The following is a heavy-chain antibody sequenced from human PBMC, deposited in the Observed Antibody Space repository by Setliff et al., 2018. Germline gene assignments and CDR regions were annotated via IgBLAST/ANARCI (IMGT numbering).Heavy chain of an antibody. CDR2: IGVYTGHT. CDR3: LRLVRYCSRTSCQRTSGDEV. V-gene: IGHV1-18*01. CDR1: GYTYTNYG. J-gene: IGHJ4*02. Sequence: ASVKVSCKASGYTYTNYGITWVRQAPGQGLEWMGWIGVYTGHTSFAQKFEDRVSMSTDKSTDMAYMELRGLRFDDTAVYYCLRLVRYCSRTSCQRTSGDEVWGQGTLVTVSS. D-gene: IGHD2-8*01.